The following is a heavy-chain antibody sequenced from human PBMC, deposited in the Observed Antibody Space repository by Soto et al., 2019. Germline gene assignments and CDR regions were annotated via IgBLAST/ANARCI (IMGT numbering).Heavy chain of an antibody. CDR3: ARATFFRKGYYDATDYYFFDY. D-gene: IGHD3-22*01. Sequence: PGGSLRLSCASSGFTLSSYAISWVRQAPGKGLEWVSAISANGGSTYYADSVKGRFTISRDDSKNTLFLQMSSLSAADTAVYYCARATFFRKGYYDATDYYFFDYWGQGTLVTVSS. CDR1: GFTLSSYA. V-gene: IGHV3-23*01. CDR2: ISANGGST. J-gene: IGHJ4*02.